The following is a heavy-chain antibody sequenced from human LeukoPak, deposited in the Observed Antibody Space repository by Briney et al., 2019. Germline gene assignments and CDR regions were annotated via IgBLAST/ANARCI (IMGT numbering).Heavy chain of an antibody. CDR3: ARYTRSRYSSSSPFFEY. CDR2: ISSSSSYI. V-gene: IGHV3-21*01. D-gene: IGHD6-13*01. Sequence: PGGSLRLSCAASGFTFSSYSMTWVRQAPGKGLEWVSSISSSSSYIYYADSVKGRFTISRDNAKNSLYLQMNSLRAEDTAVYYCARYTRSRYSSSSPFFEYWGQGTLVTVSS. J-gene: IGHJ4*02. CDR1: GFTFSSYS.